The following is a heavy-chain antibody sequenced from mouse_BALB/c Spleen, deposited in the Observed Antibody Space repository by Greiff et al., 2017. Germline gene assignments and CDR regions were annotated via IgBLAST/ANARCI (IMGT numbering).Heavy chain of an antibody. D-gene: IGHD2-3*01. CDR3: ARARGYYVYFAD. J-gene: IGHJ1*01. CDR2: INPSSGYT. V-gene: IGHV1-4*02. Sequence: QVQLKQSAAELARPGASVKMSCKASGYTFTSYTMHWVKQRPGQGLEWIGYINPSSGYTEYNQKFKDKTTLTADKSSSTAYMQLSSLTSEDSAVYYCARARGYYVYFADWGEGTPVTVSA. CDR1: GYTFTSYT.